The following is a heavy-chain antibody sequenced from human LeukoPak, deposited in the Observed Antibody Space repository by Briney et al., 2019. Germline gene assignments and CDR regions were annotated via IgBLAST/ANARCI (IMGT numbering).Heavy chain of an antibody. J-gene: IGHJ4*02. CDR2: IYHSGST. D-gene: IGHD5-18*01. CDR1: GYSISSGYY. Sequence: PSETLSLTCTVSGYSISSGYYWGWIRQPPVKGLEWIGSIYHSGSTYYNPSLKSRVTMSVDTSKNQFSLKLSSVTAADTAVYYCARVPHPDTAPFDYWGQGTLVTVSS. V-gene: IGHV4-38-2*02. CDR3: ARVPHPDTAPFDY.